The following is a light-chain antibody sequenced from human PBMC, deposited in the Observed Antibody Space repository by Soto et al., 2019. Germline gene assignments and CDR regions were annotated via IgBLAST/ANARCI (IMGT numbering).Light chain of an antibody. CDR2: DAS. CDR1: QSISGW. V-gene: IGKV1-5*02. J-gene: IGKJ2*01. Sequence: EIQITQSPYPLSPSVGDRASILCRAGQSISGWLAWYQQKPGKAPKLLIYDASSLESGVPSRFSGSGSGTEFSLTTSRLQPDDFATYYCQQYNSYSVNAFGPGTK. CDR3: QQYNSYSVNA.